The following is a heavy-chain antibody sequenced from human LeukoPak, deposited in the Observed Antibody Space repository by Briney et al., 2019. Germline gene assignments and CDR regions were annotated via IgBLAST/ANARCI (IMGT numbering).Heavy chain of an antibody. Sequence: GGSLILSCAASGFTFDEHDMHWVRQVPAKGLEWVCLISKDGGNKHYADSVKGRFSISRDNNRNSLSLQMNSLRSEDTALYFCAKRSGSPHNFDYWGQGALVTVSS. V-gene: IGHV3-43*02. D-gene: IGHD1-1*01. CDR3: AKRSGSPHNFDY. CDR2: ISKDGGNK. J-gene: IGHJ4*02. CDR1: GFTFDEHD.